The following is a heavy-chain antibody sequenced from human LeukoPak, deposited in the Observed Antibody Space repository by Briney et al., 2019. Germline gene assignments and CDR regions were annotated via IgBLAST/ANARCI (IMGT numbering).Heavy chain of an antibody. CDR2: IWYDGSNK. J-gene: IGHJ5*02. D-gene: IGHD1-26*01. CDR3: AREWELGPWFDP. V-gene: IGHV3-33*01. CDR1: GFTFSSYG. Sequence: PGRSLRLSCAASGFTFSSYGMHWVRQAPGKGLEWVAVIWYDGSNKYYADSVKGRFTISRDNSKNTLYLQMNSLRAEDTAVYYCAREWELGPWFDPWGQGTLVTVSS.